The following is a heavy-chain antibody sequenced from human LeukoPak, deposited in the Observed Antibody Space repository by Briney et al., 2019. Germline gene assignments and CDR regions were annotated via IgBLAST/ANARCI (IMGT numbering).Heavy chain of an antibody. D-gene: IGHD6-19*01. Sequence: GASVKVSCKSSGYTFTSNYVHWVRQAPGQGLEWMGIINTSGGNTRYAQRFQGRVTMTRDTSTSTVYMELSNLTSQDTAVYYCVRDPNSSGLIDYWGQGSLVTVSS. V-gene: IGHV1-46*01. CDR1: GYTFTSNY. CDR2: INTSGGNT. CDR3: VRDPNSSGLIDY. J-gene: IGHJ4*02.